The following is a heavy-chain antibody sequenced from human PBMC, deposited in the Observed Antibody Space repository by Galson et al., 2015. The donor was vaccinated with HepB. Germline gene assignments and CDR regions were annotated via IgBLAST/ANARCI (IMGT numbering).Heavy chain of an antibody. D-gene: IGHD6-13*01. Sequence: SVKVSCKASGYTFTSYGISWVRQAPGQGLEWMGWISAYNGNTNYAQKLQGRVPMTTDTSTSTAYMELRSLRSDDTAVYYCARVPRGRLGIAAAGWTFDYWGQGTLVTVSS. V-gene: IGHV1-18*01. CDR1: GYTFTSYG. CDR2: ISAYNGNT. CDR3: ARVPRGRLGIAAAGWTFDY. J-gene: IGHJ4*02.